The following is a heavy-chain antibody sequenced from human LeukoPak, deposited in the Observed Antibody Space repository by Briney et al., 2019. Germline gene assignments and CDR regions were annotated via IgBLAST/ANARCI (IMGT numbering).Heavy chain of an antibody. J-gene: IGHJ4*02. V-gene: IGHV3-64D*06. CDR3: VKDLSGTYSFDY. Sequence: GGLRLSRSASGFTSSNYAMQSVRQAPRKGLEYISSITGSGHTTYYARSLKGRFTISRDNSKNTPYLQMSSLRGEDTAVYYCVKDLSGTYSFDYWGQGTLVTVSS. CDR1: GFTSSNYA. D-gene: IGHD1-26*01. CDR2: ITGSGHTT.